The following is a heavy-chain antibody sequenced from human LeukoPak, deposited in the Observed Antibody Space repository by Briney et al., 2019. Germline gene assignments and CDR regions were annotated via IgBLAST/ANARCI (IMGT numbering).Heavy chain of an antibody. CDR2: TRYDGSNK. CDR1: GFTFGTYG. V-gene: IGHV3-30*02. D-gene: IGHD2/OR15-2a*01. Sequence: GGSLRLSCAASGFTFGTYGMHWVRQAPGKGLEWVAFTRYDGSNKDYVDSVKGRFTISRDNSKNTLYLQMNSLRAEDTALYYCAKDDSGNSLDYWGQGTPVTASS. J-gene: IGHJ4*02. CDR3: AKDDSGNSLDY.